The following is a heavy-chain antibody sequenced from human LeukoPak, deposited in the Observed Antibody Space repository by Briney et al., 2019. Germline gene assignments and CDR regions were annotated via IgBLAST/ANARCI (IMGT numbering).Heavy chain of an antibody. J-gene: IGHJ3*02. Sequence: SETLSLTCTVSGGSISSYYWSWIRQPPGKGLEWIGSIYYSGSTKSNPSVKSRVAMSVDTSKKQFSLKLSSLTAADTAVYYCARGGTAVIAPYAFDIWGQGTMVTVSS. CDR3: ARGGTAVIAPYAFDI. D-gene: IGHD4-23*01. V-gene: IGHV4-59*01. CDR1: GGSISSYY. CDR2: IYYSGST.